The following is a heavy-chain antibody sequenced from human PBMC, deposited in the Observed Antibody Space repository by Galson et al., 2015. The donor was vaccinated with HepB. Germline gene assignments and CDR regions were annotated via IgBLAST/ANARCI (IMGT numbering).Heavy chain of an antibody. CDR3: AKDMYSSSWYVGYYFDY. V-gene: IGHV3-9*01. Sequence: SLRLSCAASGFTFDDYAMHWVRQAPGKGLEWVSGISWNSGSIGYADSVKGRFTISRDNAKNSLYLQMNSLRAEDTALYYCAKDMYSSSWYVGYYFDYWGQGTLVTVSS. J-gene: IGHJ4*02. CDR2: ISWNSGSI. CDR1: GFTFDDYA. D-gene: IGHD6-13*01.